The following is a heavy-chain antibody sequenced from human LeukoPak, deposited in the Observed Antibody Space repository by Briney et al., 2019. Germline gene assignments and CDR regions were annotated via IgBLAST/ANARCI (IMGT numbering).Heavy chain of an antibody. Sequence: GGSLRLSCAASGFTVSSNYMSWVRKAPGKGLEWVSVIYSGGSTYYADSVKGRFTISRDNSKNTLYLQMNSLRAEDTAVYYCASQTRGPYYYYYGMDVWGQGTTVTVSS. CDR1: GFTVSSNY. CDR2: IYSGGST. V-gene: IGHV3-53*01. J-gene: IGHJ6*02. CDR3: ASQTRGPYYYYYGMDV. D-gene: IGHD2-2*01.